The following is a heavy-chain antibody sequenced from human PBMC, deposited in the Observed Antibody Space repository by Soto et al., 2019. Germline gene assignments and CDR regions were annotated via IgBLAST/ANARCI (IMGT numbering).Heavy chain of an antibody. CDR1: GFTFSSYA. Sequence: GGSLRLSCAASGFTFSSYAMHWVRQAPGKGLEWVAVISYDGSNKYYADSVKGRFTISRDNSKNTLYLQMESLRDEETAVYYCSRESSYSSWGQGTLVTVSS. V-gene: IGHV3-30-3*01. J-gene: IGHJ4*02. D-gene: IGHD6-13*01. CDR3: SRESSYSS. CDR2: ISYDGSNK.